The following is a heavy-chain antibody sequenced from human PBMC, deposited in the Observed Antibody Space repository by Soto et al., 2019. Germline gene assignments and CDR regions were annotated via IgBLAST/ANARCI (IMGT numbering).Heavy chain of an antibody. CDR2: ISGSGGST. Sequence: GGSLRLSCAASGFTFSSYAMSWVRQAPGKGLEWVSAISGSGGSTYYADSVKGRFTISRDNSKNTLYLQMNSLRAEDTAVYYCAKIGTTRAAAGTEYFQHWGQGTLVTVSS. J-gene: IGHJ1*01. CDR3: AKIGTTRAAAGTEYFQH. CDR1: GFTFSSYA. D-gene: IGHD6-13*01. V-gene: IGHV3-23*01.